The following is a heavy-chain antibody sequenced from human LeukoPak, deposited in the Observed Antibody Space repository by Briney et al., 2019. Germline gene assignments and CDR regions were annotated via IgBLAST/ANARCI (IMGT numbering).Heavy chain of an antibody. J-gene: IGHJ4*02. CDR1: GYTFTTYD. CDR2: INPNSGNT. V-gene: IGHV1-8*03. D-gene: IGHD3-10*01. CDR3: ARSGPTLVWFGETMEYCDY. Sequence: ASVKVSCKASGYTFTTYDINWVRQATGQGLQWMGWINPNSGNTGYAQKFQGRITITRNTSISTVYMELSSLRSEDMAVYYCARSGPTLVWFGETMEYCDYWGQGTLVTVSS.